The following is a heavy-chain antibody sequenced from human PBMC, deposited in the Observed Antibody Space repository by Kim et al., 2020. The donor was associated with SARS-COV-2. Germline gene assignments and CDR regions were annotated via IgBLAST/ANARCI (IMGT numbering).Heavy chain of an antibody. CDR1: GGSISPHY. CDR2: IYYSGST. Sequence: SETLSLTCTVSGGSISPHYGSWIRQSPGKGLEWIGNIYYSGSTDYNPSLKGRVTMSLDTSKKQFSLKMTSVTAADTAVYYCARHRYDYDSSGLPIPLTEYWGQGTLVTVSS. CDR3: ARHRYDYDSSGLPIPLTEY. V-gene: IGHV4-59*08. D-gene: IGHD3-22*01. J-gene: IGHJ4*02.